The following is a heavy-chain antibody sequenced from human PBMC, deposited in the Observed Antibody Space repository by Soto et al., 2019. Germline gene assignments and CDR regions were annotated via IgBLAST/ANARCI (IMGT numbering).Heavy chain of an antibody. Sequence: ASVKVSCKASGYTFTSYDINWVRQATGQGLEWMGWVNPNSGNTGYAQKFQGRVTMTRNTSISTAYMELSSLRSEDTAVYYCARGVGDTAREDQEDWGQGTLVTVSS. CDR2: VNPNSGNT. D-gene: IGHD5-18*01. CDR1: GYTFTSYD. CDR3: ARGVGDTAREDQED. V-gene: IGHV1-8*01. J-gene: IGHJ4*02.